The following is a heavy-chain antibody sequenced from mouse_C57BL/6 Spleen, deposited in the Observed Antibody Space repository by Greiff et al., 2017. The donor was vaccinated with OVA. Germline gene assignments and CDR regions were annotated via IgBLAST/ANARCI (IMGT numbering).Heavy chain of an antibody. CDR3: ARDSPLLRPFAY. D-gene: IGHD1-2*01. V-gene: IGHV5-4*01. CDR2: ISDGGSYT. Sequence: EVQLVESGGGLVKPGGSLKLSCAASGFTFSSYAMSWVRQTPEKRLEWVATISDGGSYTYYPDNVKGRFTISRDNAKNNLYLQMSHLKSEDTAMYYCARDSPLLRPFAYWGQGTLVTVSA. CDR1: GFTFSSYA. J-gene: IGHJ3*01.